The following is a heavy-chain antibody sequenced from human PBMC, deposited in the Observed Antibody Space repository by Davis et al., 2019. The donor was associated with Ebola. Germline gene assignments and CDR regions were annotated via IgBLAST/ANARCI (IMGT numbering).Heavy chain of an antibody. V-gene: IGHV5-51*01. J-gene: IGHJ4*02. Sequence: GESLKISCKASGYTFTRYWIVWVRQMPGKGLEWVGIIYVGDSDTRYSPSIRGQVTISADESTSTAYLRWNNLKASDTAIYYCARFRTGVPHPTGVGEYWGQGTQVTVSS. CDR1: GYTFTRYW. D-gene: IGHD3/OR15-3a*01. CDR2: IYVGDSDT. CDR3: ARFRTGVPHPTGVGEY.